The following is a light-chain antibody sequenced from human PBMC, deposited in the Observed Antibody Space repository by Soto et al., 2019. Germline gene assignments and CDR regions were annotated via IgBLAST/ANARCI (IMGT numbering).Light chain of an antibody. J-gene: IGLJ1*01. CDR1: RSYVFGYIY. V-gene: IGLV2-14*01. Sequence: QSVLTQPASVSGSPGQSITISCTGNRSYVFGYIYFSWYQLHPGKAPILMIYDVSNRPSGVSNRFSGSKSGNTASLTISGLQAEDEADYYCSSYTSSSTHVFGTGTKVTVL. CDR3: SSYTSSSTHV. CDR2: DVS.